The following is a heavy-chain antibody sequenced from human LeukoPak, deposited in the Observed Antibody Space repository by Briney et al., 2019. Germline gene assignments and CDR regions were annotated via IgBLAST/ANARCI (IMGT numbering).Heavy chain of an antibody. D-gene: IGHD1-26*01. CDR2: AHYSEST. CDR3: ARDRRWDLLHAFDI. V-gene: IGHV4-59*13. J-gene: IGHJ3*02. CDR1: GGSISSYF. Sequence: SETLSLTCSVCGGSISSYFWRWIRQPRGKGLEWIAYAHYSESTNYNPSLKSPVTISLDTSKNQFSLMLNSVTAADTAVYYCARDRRWDLLHAFDIWGQGTMVTVSS.